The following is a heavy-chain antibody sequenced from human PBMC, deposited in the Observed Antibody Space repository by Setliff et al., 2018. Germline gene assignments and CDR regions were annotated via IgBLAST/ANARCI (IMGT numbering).Heavy chain of an antibody. D-gene: IGHD2-8*01. Sequence: ASVKVSCKASGYTFSNYGVTWVRQAPGQGLEWMGWVTIYNGNTNYAQKFRGRVTMTTDTSTATAYLGLRSLRSDDTALYFCSRLVRYCTTTTCQTLSGGEHWGQGTLVTVS. CDR1: GYTFSNYG. CDR2: VTIYNGNT. CDR3: SRLVRYCTTTTCQTLSGGEH. J-gene: IGHJ4*02. V-gene: IGHV1-18*01.